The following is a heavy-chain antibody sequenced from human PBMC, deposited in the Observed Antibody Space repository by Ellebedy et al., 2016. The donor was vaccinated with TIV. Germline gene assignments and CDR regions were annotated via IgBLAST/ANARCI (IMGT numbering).Heavy chain of an antibody. CDR2: IYYSGST. CDR3: ASTPFSAGSGYHPHDY. D-gene: IGHD5-12*01. J-gene: IGHJ4*02. Sequence: MPSETLSLTCTVSGGSISSSRYYWGWIRQPPGKGLEWIGSIYYSGSTYYNPSLKSRVTISVDTSNNQFSLKLNSVTAADTAVYFCASTPFSAGSGYHPHDYWGQGILVTVSS. CDR1: GGSISSSRYY. V-gene: IGHV4-39*01.